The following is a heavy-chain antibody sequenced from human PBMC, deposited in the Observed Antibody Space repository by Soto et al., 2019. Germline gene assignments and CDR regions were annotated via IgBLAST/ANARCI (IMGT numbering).Heavy chain of an antibody. CDR3: TTDPSSGLGLIDY. J-gene: IGHJ4*02. D-gene: IGHD6-19*01. CDR2: IKSKTDGGTT. Sequence: GGSLRLSCAASGFTFSNAWMSWVRQAPGKGLEWVGRIKSKTDGGTTDYAAPVKGRFTISRDDSKNTLYLQMNSLKTEDTAVYYCTTDPSSGLGLIDYWGQGTLVTVSS. CDR1: GFTFSNAW. V-gene: IGHV3-15*01.